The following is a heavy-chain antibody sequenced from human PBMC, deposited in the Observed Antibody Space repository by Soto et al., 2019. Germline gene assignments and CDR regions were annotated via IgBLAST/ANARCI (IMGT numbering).Heavy chain of an antibody. Sequence: QVQLVQSGAEVKKPGASVKVSCKASGYTFTSYGISLVRQSPGQGLEWMGWISAYNGNTNYAQKLQGRVTMTTDTSTSTDYMELRSLRSDDTAVYYCANVLLWFGDPELRFDPWGQGTLVTVSS. CDR3: ANVLLWFGDPELRFDP. D-gene: IGHD3-10*01. CDR2: ISAYNGNT. CDR1: GYTFTSYG. V-gene: IGHV1-18*01. J-gene: IGHJ5*02.